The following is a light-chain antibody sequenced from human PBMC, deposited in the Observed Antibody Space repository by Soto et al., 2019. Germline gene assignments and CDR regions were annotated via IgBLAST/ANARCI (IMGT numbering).Light chain of an antibody. CDR2: AAS. V-gene: IGKV1-17*01. Sequence: DIQMTQFPSSLSASVGDRVTITCRASQGIRNDLAWYQQKPGKAPKRLIYAASSFQSGVPSRFSGSGPGTEFTLAISSLQPEDFATFYCLQHSTYPLTFGQGTKVEIK. J-gene: IGKJ1*01. CDR1: QGIRND. CDR3: LQHSTYPLT.